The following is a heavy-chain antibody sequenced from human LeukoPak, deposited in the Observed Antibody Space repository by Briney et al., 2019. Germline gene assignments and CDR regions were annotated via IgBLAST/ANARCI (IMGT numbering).Heavy chain of an antibody. CDR1: GYTLTAYY. CDR2: INPNSGGT. J-gene: IGHJ5*02. V-gene: IGHV1-2*06. Sequence: GASVKVSCKASGYTLTAYYIYWVRQAPGQGLEWMGRINPNSGGTDYAQNFQGRVTMTRDTPISTAYMELSRLRSDDTAVYYCARGYCSGGTCYLVENWLDPWGQGTLVTASS. CDR3: ARGYCSGGTCYLVENWLDP. D-gene: IGHD2-15*01.